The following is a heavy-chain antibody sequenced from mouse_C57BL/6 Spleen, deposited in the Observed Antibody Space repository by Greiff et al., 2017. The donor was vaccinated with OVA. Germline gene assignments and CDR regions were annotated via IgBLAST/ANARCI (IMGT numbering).Heavy chain of an antibody. D-gene: IGHD1-1*01. Sequence: QVQLKESGPGLVQPSQSLSITCTASGFSLTSYGVHWVRQSPGKGLEWLGVIWSGGSTDYNAAFISRLSISKDNSKSQVFFKMNSLQADDTAIYYCARNDYGTGFAYWGQGTLVTVSA. CDR3: ARNDYGTGFAY. CDR1: GFSLTSYG. J-gene: IGHJ3*01. CDR2: IWSGGST. V-gene: IGHV2-2*01.